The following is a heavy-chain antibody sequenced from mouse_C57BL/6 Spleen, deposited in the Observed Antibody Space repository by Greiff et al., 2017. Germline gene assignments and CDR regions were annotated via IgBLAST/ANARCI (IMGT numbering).Heavy chain of an antibody. CDR2: IDPSDSYT. V-gene: IGHV1-69*01. Sequence: QVQLQQPGAELVMPGASVKLSCKASGYTFTSYWMHWVKQRPGQGLEWIGEIDPSDSYTNYNQKFKGKSTLTVDKSSSTAYMQLSSLTSEDSAVYYCARWGSSAHDAMDYWGQGTTVTVSS. J-gene: IGHJ4*01. CDR1: GYTFTSYW. D-gene: IGHD3-2*02. CDR3: ARWGSSAHDAMDY.